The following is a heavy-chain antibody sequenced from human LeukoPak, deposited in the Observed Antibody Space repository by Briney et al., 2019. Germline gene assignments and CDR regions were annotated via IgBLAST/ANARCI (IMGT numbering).Heavy chain of an antibody. CDR2: ISGSGGGT. CDR1: GFTFSNYA. Sequence: GGSLRLSCAASGFTFSNYAMSWVRQGPGKGPEWVPSISGSGGGTYFADSVKGRFTISRDDSGNTLFLQMNSLRAEDTAVYYCARQVSCDTTTCYAGVPPDYWGQGTLVTVSS. CDR3: ARQVSCDTTTCYAGVPPDY. D-gene: IGHD2-2*01. J-gene: IGHJ4*02. V-gene: IGHV3-23*01.